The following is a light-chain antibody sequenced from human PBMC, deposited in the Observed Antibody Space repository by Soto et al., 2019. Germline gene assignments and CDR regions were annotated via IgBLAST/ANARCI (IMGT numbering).Light chain of an antibody. CDR2: DVS. CDR1: SSDVDGYNY. J-gene: IGLJ1*01. CDR3: CSYAGSYTSYV. V-gene: IGLV2-11*01. Sequence: QSALTQPRSVSGSPGQSVTISCTGTSSDVDGYNYVSWYQQHPGKAPKLMIYDVSERPSGVPDRFSGSKSDNTASLTISGLQAEDEADYYCCSYAGSYTSYVFGTGTKVTVL.